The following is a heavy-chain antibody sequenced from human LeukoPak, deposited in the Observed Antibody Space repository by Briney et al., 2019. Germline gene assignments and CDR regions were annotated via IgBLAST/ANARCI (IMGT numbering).Heavy chain of an antibody. CDR1: GFTFSSYA. CDR2: ISYDETNK. J-gene: IGHJ4*02. V-gene: IGHV3-30*04. D-gene: IGHD4-23*01. Sequence: PGGSLRLSCAASGFTFSSYAFHWVRQAPGKGLEWVALISYDETNKSYADSVKGRFTISRDNSKNTLYLQMNSLRAEDTAVYYCARVGVDYSGNIIKYYFDYWGQGTLVTVSS. CDR3: ARVGVDYSGNIIKYYFDY.